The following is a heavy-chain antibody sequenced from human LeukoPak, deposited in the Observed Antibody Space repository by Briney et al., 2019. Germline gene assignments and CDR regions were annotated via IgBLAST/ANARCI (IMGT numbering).Heavy chain of an antibody. J-gene: IGHJ4*02. CDR1: GGSISSSNYY. V-gene: IGHV4-39*07. CDR3: ASGPPELLWFGEAHPFDY. Sequence: SETLSLTCTVSGGSISSSNYYWGWIRQPPGKGLEWIGSIDYSGSTYYNPSLKSRVTISIDTSKNQFSLQLSSVTAADTAVYYCASGPPELLWFGEAHPFDYWGQGTLVTVSS. CDR2: IDYSGST. D-gene: IGHD3-10*01.